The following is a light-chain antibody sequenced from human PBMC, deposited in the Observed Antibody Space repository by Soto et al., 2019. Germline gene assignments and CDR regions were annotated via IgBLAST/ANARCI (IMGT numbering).Light chain of an antibody. CDR3: CSYAGSSTFGYV. V-gene: IGLV2-23*02. CDR1: SSDIVCYNF. J-gene: IGLJ1*01. Sequence: QSVLTQPASVSGSPGQSITISCTGTSSDIVCYNFVSWYQQHSGKALTLMIYEVTKRPLVVSSRFSGSKSGNTAYLTISGLQAEDEADYYCCSYAGSSTFGYVFGTGTKVTVL. CDR2: EVT.